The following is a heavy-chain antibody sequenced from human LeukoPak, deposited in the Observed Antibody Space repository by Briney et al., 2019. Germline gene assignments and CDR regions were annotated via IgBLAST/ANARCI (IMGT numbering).Heavy chain of an antibody. CDR1: GFTFSSQA. CDR3: ARDGYCSSTSCLDI. J-gene: IGHJ3*02. CDR2: IDIRSTTI. D-gene: IGHD2-2*03. V-gene: IGHV3-48*01. Sequence: PGGSLRLSCAASGFTFSSQAMNWVRQAPGKGLEWVSYIDIRSTTIYYADSVKGRLTISRDNAKNSLYLQMNSLRAEDTAVYYCARDGYCSSTSCLDIWGQGTMVTVSS.